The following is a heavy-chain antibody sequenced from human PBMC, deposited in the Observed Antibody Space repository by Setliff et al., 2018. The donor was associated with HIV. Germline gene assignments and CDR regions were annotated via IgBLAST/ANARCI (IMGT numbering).Heavy chain of an antibody. CDR1: GGSFSGYY. Sequence: PSETLSLTCAVYGGSFSGYYWNWIRQPPGKGLEWIGEINHSGSTNYNPSLKSRVTISVDTSKNQFSLKLSSVTAADTAVYYCARDSPNANFGVVISDVWGQGTTVTVSS. D-gene: IGHD3-3*01. V-gene: IGHV4-34*01. CDR2: INHSGST. CDR3: ARDSPNANFGVVISDV. J-gene: IGHJ6*02.